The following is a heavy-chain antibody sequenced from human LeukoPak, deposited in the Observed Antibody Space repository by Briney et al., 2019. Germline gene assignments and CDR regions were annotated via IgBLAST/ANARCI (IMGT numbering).Heavy chain of an antibody. Sequence: GGSLRLSCAASGFTASSSYMSWVRQAPGKGLECVSVIYRGGRAYYADSVKGRFTISRDNSKNTLYLHMNSLRAEDTAVYYCAKDRILVGATTWFDYWGQGTLVTVSS. CDR2: IYRGGRA. CDR1: GFTASSSY. D-gene: IGHD1-26*01. J-gene: IGHJ4*02. CDR3: AKDRILVGATTWFDY. V-gene: IGHV3-53*01.